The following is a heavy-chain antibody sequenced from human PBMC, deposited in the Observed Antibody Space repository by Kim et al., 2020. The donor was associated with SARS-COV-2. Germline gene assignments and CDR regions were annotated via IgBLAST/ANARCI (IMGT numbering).Heavy chain of an antibody. D-gene: IGHD6-13*01. J-gene: IGHJ4*02. CDR3: AKGAAAGSFDS. CDR1: GFTFSTYV. CDR2: ISGSGATT. V-gene: IGHV3-23*01. Sequence: GGSLRLSCAASGFTFSTYVMTWVRLAPGKGLEWASGISGSGATTYYVDSVKGRFTISRDNSKNTLYLQMNSLRAEDTAVYYCAKGAAAGSFDSWGQGTLVTVSS.